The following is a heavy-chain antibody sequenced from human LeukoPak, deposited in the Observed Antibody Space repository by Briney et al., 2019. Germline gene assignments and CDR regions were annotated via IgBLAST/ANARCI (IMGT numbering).Heavy chain of an antibody. CDR3: ARDQLAMVRGAKYGMDV. CDR2: IYYSGST. J-gene: IGHJ6*04. Sequence: PSQTLSLTCTVSGGSISSGGYYWSWIRQHPGKGLEWIGYIYYSGSTYYNPSLKSRVTISVDTSKNQFSLKLSSVAAADTAVYYCARDQLAMVRGAKYGMDVWGKGITVTVSS. CDR1: GGSISSGGYY. V-gene: IGHV4-31*03. D-gene: IGHD3-10*01.